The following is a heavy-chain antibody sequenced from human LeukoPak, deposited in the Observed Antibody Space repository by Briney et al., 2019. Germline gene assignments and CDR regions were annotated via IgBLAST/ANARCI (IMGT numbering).Heavy chain of an antibody. J-gene: IGHJ4*02. CDR1: GFNLSSYE. D-gene: IGHD6-19*01. CDR3: DRQSSGWSYFDY. V-gene: IGHV3-48*03. Sequence: GGSLRLSCAASGFNLSSYEMNWVRQAPGKGLEWVSYISSSDSTIYYADSVKGRFTISRDNAKNSLYLQMNSLRAEDTAAYYCDRQSSGWSYFDYWGQGTLVTVSS. CDR2: ISSSDSTI.